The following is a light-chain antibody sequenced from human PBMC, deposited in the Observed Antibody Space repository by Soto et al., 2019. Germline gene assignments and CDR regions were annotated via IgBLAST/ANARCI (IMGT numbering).Light chain of an antibody. CDR2: DTS. J-gene: IGKJ5*01. CDR3: QQYNIWRSIS. V-gene: IGKV3-15*01. CDR1: QSISNK. Sequence: EIVTTQSPATLSVSPGERATLSCRASQSISNKLAWYQHKPGQAPRLLIYDTSTRVAGIPARFTGSGSGTDFTLTISSLQSEDFAVYYCQQYNIWRSISFGQGTRLEIK.